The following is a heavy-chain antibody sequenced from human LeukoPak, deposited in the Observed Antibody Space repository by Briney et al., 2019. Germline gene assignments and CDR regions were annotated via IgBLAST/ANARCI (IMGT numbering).Heavy chain of an antibody. CDR2: ITGSGGST. CDR3: ARDERLLSFLK. D-gene: IGHD3-3*01. Sequence: HTGGSLRLSCAASGFTFSNYGLSWVRQAPGKGLEWVSGITGSGGSTYYADSVKGRFTISRDNSKNTLYLQMNSLRAEDTAMYYCARDERLLSFLKWGQGTLVTVSS. CDR1: GFTFSNYG. J-gene: IGHJ4*02. V-gene: IGHV3-23*01.